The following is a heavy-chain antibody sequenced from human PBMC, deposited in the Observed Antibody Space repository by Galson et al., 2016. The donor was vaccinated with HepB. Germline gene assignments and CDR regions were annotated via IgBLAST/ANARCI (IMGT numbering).Heavy chain of an antibody. V-gene: IGHV4-59*01. CDR3: ARVRIAVAENSYFFDS. CDR2: IYYSGGST. J-gene: IGHJ4*02. CDR1: GVSLSSYY. D-gene: IGHD6-19*01. Sequence: SETLSLTCTVSGVSLSSYYWSWIRQPPGKGLEWIGYIYYSGGSTNYNPSLKSRVTVSVDTLKNHFSLKLSSVTAADTAVYFCARVRIAVAENSYFFDSWGQGPLVTVSS.